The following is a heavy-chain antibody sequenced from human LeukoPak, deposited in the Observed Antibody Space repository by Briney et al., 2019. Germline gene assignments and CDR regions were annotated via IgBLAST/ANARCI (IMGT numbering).Heavy chain of an antibody. D-gene: IGHD3-9*01. CDR1: GYTFTSYG. CDR2: ISAYNGNT. V-gene: IGHV1-18*01. J-gene: IGHJ4*02. CDR3: ARVFTYYDILTGYYPY. Sequence: ASVKVSCKASGYTFTSYGISWVRQAPGQGLEWMGWISAYNGNTNYAQKLQGRVTMTTDTSTSTAYIELRSLRSDDTAVYYCARVFTYYDILTGYYPYWGQGTLVTASS.